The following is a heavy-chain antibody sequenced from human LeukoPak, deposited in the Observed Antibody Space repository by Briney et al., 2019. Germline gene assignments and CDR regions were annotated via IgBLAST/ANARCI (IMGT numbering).Heavy chain of an antibody. V-gene: IGHV3-30*02. Sequence: GGSLRLSCAASGFTSSTYGMHWVRQAPGKGLEWVAFIRYDGSNDYYADSVRGRFSISRDNSKNTLYLQMSSLTPEDTAVYYCAKDLFTEWLPMDVWGKGTTVTVSS. J-gene: IGHJ6*03. CDR3: AKDLFTEWLPMDV. D-gene: IGHD3-3*01. CDR2: IRYDGSND. CDR1: GFTSSTYG.